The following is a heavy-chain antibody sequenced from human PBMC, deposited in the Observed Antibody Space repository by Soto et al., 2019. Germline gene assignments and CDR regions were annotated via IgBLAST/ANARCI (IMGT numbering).Heavy chain of an antibody. Sequence: GGSLSLSCAASGFTFDEFSMHWVRQAPGKGLEWVSLITLNGGTTYYADSVKGRFTISRDNSKNSLYLQMNSLRTEDTAFYYCAKGLRTPMVLGWVDPWGQGTLVTVS. V-gene: IGHV3-43*01. CDR1: GFTFDEFS. CDR2: ITLNGGTT. CDR3: AKGLRTPMVLGWVDP. D-gene: IGHD5-18*01. J-gene: IGHJ5*02.